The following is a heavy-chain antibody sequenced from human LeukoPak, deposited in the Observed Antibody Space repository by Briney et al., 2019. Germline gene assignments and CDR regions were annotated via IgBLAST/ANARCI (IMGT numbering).Heavy chain of an antibody. D-gene: IGHD3-10*01. CDR1: GFTFSSYA. CDR3: AKGYNTMVRGVIKYYFDH. V-gene: IGHV3-23*01. CDR2: ISGSGGST. Sequence: GGSLRLSCAASGFTFSSYAMSWVRQAPGKGLEWVSAISGSGGSTYYADSVKGRFTISRDNSKNTLYLQMNSLRAEDTAVYYCAKGYNTMVRGVIKYYFDHWGQGTLVTVSS. J-gene: IGHJ4*02.